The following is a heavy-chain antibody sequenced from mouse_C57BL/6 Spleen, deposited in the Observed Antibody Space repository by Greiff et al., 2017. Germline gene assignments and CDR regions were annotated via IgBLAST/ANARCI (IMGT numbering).Heavy chain of an antibody. J-gene: IGHJ4*01. CDR2: ISSGGDYI. CDR3: TSKRSNSFMDY. CDR1: GFTFSSYA. V-gene: IGHV5-9-1*02. Sequence: EVKLMESGEGLVKPGGSLKLSCAASGFTFSSYAMSWVRQTPEKRLEWVAYISSGGDYIYYADTVKGRFTISRDNARNTLYLQMSSLKSEDTAMYYCTSKRSNSFMDYWGQGTSVTGSS. D-gene: IGHD2-5*01.